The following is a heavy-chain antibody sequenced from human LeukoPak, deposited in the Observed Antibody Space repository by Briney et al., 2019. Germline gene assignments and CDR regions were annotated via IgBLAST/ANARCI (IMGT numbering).Heavy chain of an antibody. D-gene: IGHD6-6*01. CDR3: ARNIRFSSPGAMDV. CDR2: IYTRGST. CDR1: GDSISSYY. V-gene: IGHV4-4*07. J-gene: IGHJ6*03. Sequence: PETLSLTCTVSGDSISSYYRSWIRQPAGKGLEWIGRIYTRGSTNYNPSLKSRVTMSVDTYKNQFSVKLRSVTAADTAVYYCARNIRFSSPGAMDVWGKGTTVTVSS.